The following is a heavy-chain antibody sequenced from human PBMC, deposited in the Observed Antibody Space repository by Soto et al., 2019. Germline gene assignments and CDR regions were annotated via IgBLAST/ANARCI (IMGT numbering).Heavy chain of an antibody. CDR3: ARGHISGWRTFDR. D-gene: IGHD6-19*01. V-gene: IGHV3-11*01. CDR2: ISGSGSTI. J-gene: IGHJ5*02. CDR1: GFTFSDHF. Sequence: GGSLRLSCEGSGFTFSDHFMAWIRHTPGKGLKWVSFISGSGSTIQSADSVKGRFAISRDNAERSLHLQMNSLRVEDTAIYYCARGHISGWRTFDRWGQGIQVTVSS.